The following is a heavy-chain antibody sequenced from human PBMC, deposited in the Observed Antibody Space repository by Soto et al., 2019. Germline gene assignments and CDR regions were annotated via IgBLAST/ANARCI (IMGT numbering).Heavy chain of an antibody. V-gene: IGHV2-5*02. CDR1: GFSLSTSGVG. CDR2: IYWDDDK. Sequence: SGPTRVNQTQILTLTLTFAGFSLSTSGVGVGWIRQPPGKALEWLALIYWDDDKRYSPSLKSRLTITKDTSKNQVVLTMTNMDPVDTATYYCAHSLIGYYYDSSGSNWFDPWGQGTLVTVS. CDR3: AHSLIGYYYDSSGSNWFDP. D-gene: IGHD3-22*01. J-gene: IGHJ5*02.